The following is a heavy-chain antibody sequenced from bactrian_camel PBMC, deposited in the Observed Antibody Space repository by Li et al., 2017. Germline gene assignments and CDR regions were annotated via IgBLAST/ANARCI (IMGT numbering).Heavy chain of an antibody. CDR1: GFAFNSIS. V-gene: IGHV3S31*01. CDR3: GPGEVVAGRVYEWNY. J-gene: IGHJ4*01. Sequence: EVQLVESGGGLVQPGGSLRLSCAASGFAFNSISMGWVRQAPGKGLEWVAAINDGGGSTYYAHSVKGRFFISRDDAKNTLFLQLNSLAAEDSAMYFCGPGEVVAGRVYEWNYWGRGTQVTVS. CDR2: INDGGGST. D-gene: IGHD6*01.